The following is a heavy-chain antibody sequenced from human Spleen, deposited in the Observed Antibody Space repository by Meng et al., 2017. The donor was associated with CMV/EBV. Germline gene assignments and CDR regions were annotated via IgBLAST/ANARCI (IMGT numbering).Heavy chain of an antibody. J-gene: IGHJ4*02. Sequence: SCKGSGYTFSNYWIGWVRQAPGKGLEWVTNIKHDGSQKYYVDSVKGRFTISRDNAKNSLFLQMNSLRADDTAVYYCARDISSTEKNDYWGQGTQVTVSS. CDR2: IKHDGSQK. CDR1: GYTFSNYW. CDR3: ARDISSTEKNDY. D-gene: IGHD1-14*01. V-gene: IGHV3-7*01.